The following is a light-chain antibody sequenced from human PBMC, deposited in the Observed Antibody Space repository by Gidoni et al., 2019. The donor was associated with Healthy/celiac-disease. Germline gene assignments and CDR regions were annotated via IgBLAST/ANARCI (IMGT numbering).Light chain of an antibody. Sequence: QSVLTQPPSVSGAPGQRVTISCTGSSSNIGAGYDVHWYQQLPGTAPKLLIYGNSNRPSGVPDRFSCSKSGTSASLAITGLQAEDEADCYCQSYDSSLSGSSVFGGGTKLTVL. CDR3: QSYDSSLSGSSV. V-gene: IGLV1-40*01. CDR2: GNS. J-gene: IGLJ2*01. CDR1: SSNIGAGYD.